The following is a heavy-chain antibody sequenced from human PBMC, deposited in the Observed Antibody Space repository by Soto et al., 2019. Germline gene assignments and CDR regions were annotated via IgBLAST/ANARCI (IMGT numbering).Heavy chain of an antibody. D-gene: IGHD3-22*01. CDR2: ISGSGGST. Sequence: GGSLRLSCAASGFTFSSYAMSWVRQAPGKGLEWVSAISGSGGSTYYADSVKGRFTISRDNSKNTLYLQMSSPRAEDTAVYYCAKAITMIVVVPGFDYWGQGTLVTVSS. CDR3: AKAITMIVVVPGFDY. V-gene: IGHV3-23*01. J-gene: IGHJ4*02. CDR1: GFTFSSYA.